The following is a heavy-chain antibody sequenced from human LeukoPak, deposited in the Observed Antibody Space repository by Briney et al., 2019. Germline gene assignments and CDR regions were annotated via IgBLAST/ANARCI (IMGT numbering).Heavy chain of an antibody. J-gene: IGHJ6*03. CDR3: ARLHESSGSTYYYYYYMDV. V-gene: IGHV4-4*02. CDR2: IYHSGGT. D-gene: IGHD3-10*01. CDR1: GGSISSNNW. Sequence: SGTLSLTCGVSGGSISSNNWWSWLRQPPGEGLEWIGEIYHSGGTNYNPSLKSRVTISVDTSKNQFSLRLSSVTAADTAVYYCARLHESSGSTYYYYYYMDVWGKGTTVTISS.